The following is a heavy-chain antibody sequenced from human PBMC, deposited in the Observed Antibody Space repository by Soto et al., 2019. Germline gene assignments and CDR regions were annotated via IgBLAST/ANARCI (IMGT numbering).Heavy chain of an antibody. CDR3: AGDSSRGFDY. V-gene: IGHV4-31*03. J-gene: IGHJ4*02. Sequence: PSETLSLTCTVSGGSISSGGYYWSWIRQHPGKGLEWIGYIYYSGSTYCNPSLKSRVTISVDTSKNQFSLKLSSVTAADTAVYYCAGDSSRGFDYWGQGTLVTVSS. D-gene: IGHD6-13*01. CDR2: IYYSGST. CDR1: GGSISSGGYY.